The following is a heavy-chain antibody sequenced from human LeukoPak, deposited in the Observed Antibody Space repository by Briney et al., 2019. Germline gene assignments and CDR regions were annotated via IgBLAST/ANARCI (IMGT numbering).Heavy chain of an antibody. CDR1: GYTFTSYV. D-gene: IGHD2-15*01. CDR2: MNPNSGNT. Sequence: ASVKVSCKASGYTFTSYVINWVRQATGQGLEWMGWMNPNSGNTGYAQKFQGRVTMTRNTSISTAYMELSSLRSEDTAVYYCARWCSGGSCYSEAFDIWGQGTMVTVSS. CDR3: ARWCSGGSCYSEAFDI. V-gene: IGHV1-8*01. J-gene: IGHJ3*02.